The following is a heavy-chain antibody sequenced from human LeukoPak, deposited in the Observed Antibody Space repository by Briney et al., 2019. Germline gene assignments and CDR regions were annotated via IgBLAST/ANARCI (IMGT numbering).Heavy chain of an antibody. CDR2: ISSSGSTI. V-gene: IGHV3-11*01. CDR1: GLTFKNYW. Sequence: PGGSLRLSCLGTGLTFKNYWMTWVRQAPGKGLEWVSYISSSGSTIYYADSVKGRFTISRDNAKNSLYLQMNSLRAEDTAVYYCARAAASTTDGVDYWGQGTLVTVSS. D-gene: IGHD6-13*01. J-gene: IGHJ4*02. CDR3: ARAAASTTDGVDY.